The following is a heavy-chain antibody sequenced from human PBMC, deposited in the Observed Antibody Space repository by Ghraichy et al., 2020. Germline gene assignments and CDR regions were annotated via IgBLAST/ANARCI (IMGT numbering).Heavy chain of an antibody. CDR2: IYYSGST. CDR3: ARASPLLEWLSFYFDY. D-gene: IGHD3-3*01. CDR1: GGSISSGGYY. Sequence: SETLSLTCTVSGGSISSGGYYWSWIRQHPGKGLEWIGYIYYSGSTYYNPSLKSRVTISVDTSKNQFSLKLSSVTAADTAVYYCARASPLLEWLSFYFDYWGQGTLVTVSS. V-gene: IGHV4-31*03. J-gene: IGHJ4*02.